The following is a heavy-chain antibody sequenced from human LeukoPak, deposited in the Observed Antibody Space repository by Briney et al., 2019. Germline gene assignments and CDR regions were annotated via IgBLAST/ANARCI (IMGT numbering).Heavy chain of an antibody. D-gene: IGHD6-19*01. CDR2: ISGSGGST. Sequence: GGSLRLSCAASGFTFSSYGMSWVRQAPGKGLEWVSAISGSGGSTYYADSVKGRFTISRDNSKNTPYLQMNSLRAEDTAVYYCARDNVEETSGWFVRTSNYHYFMDVWGKGTTVTISS. CDR1: GFTFSSYG. J-gene: IGHJ6*03. V-gene: IGHV3-23*01. CDR3: ARDNVEETSGWFVRTSNYHYFMDV.